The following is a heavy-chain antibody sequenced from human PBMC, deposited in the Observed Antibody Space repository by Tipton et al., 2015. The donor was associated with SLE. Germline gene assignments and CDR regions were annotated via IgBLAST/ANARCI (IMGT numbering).Heavy chain of an antibody. CDR3: AREYQGRFYVNGAFDV. CDR1: GFTFSNNW. D-gene: IGHD1-26*01. J-gene: IGHJ3*01. Sequence: AVSGFTFSNNWMAWVRQAPGKGLEWVAHIREDGSENFYVDSVRGRFAISRDTAKNSLYLQMNNLRVEETAVYYCAREYQGRFYVNGAFDVWGQGTMVTVSS. V-gene: IGHV3-7*01. CDR2: IREDGSEN.